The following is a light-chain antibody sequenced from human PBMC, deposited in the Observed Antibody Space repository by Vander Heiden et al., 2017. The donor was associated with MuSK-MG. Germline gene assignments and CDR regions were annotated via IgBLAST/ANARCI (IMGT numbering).Light chain of an antibody. CDR1: QSLLHSNGYNY. Sequence: DIVMTQSPLSLPVTPGAPASISCRSSQSLLHSNGYNYLDWYLQKPGQSPQLLIYLGSNRASGVPDRFSGSGSGTDFTLKSSRVEAEDVGVYYCMQALQTPLTFGGGTKVGIK. CDR2: LGS. J-gene: IGKJ4*01. CDR3: MQALQTPLT. V-gene: IGKV2-28*01.